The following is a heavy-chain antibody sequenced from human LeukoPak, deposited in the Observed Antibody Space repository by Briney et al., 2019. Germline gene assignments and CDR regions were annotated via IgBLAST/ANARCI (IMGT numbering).Heavy chain of an antibody. D-gene: IGHD3-10*01. Sequence: PGGSLRLSCAASGFTFSSYEMNWVRQAPGTGLEWVSYISSSGSTIYYADSVKGRFTISRDNAKNSLYLQMNSLRAEDTAVYYCASLWFGELLYRENWFDPWGQGTLVTVSS. CDR3: ASLWFGELLYRENWFDP. CDR1: GFTFSSYE. J-gene: IGHJ5*02. V-gene: IGHV3-48*03. CDR2: ISSSGSTI.